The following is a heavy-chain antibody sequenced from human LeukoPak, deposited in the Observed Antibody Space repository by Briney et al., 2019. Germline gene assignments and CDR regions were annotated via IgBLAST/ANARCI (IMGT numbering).Heavy chain of an antibody. Sequence: SGTLSLTCAVSGDSITSSNWWSWVRQPPEKGLEWIGEIYHSGSTNYNPSLKSRVTISVDKSKNQFSLKVNSVTAADTAVYYCARANDYGDPLPRYMDVWGKGITVTVSS. V-gene: IGHV4-4*02. CDR3: ARANDYGDPLPRYMDV. D-gene: IGHD4-17*01. J-gene: IGHJ6*03. CDR1: GDSITSSNW. CDR2: IYHSGST.